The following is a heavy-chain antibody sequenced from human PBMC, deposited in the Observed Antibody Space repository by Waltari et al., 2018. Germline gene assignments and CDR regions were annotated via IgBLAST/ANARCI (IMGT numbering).Heavy chain of an antibody. J-gene: IGHJ6*03. CDR1: GGSLSGYH. Sequence: QMQLQEWGAGLLKPSKTRSLTCDVYGGSLSGYHWTWIRQPPGKGLEWIGEINDSGRTTYNPSLESRVTVSIDTANNQFSLRVRSVTAADTAVYYCARVFGYYYYYMDVWGKGTTVTISS. CDR2: INDSGRT. D-gene: IGHD3-3*01. V-gene: IGHV4-34*02. CDR3: ARVFGYYYYYMDV.